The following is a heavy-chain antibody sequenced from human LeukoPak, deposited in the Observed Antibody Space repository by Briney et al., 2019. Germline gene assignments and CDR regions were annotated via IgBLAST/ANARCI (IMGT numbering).Heavy chain of an antibody. CDR1: GLTIDEFT. J-gene: IGHJ4*02. V-gene: IGHV3-43*01. Sequence: GGSLRLSCAVSGLTIDEFTLHWVRQAPGKGLKWVSLITSGGLNTFYADSVKGRFTISRDNSANSLYLHLTSQRTEDSALYYCVAISVSGTTFLDFWGQGTLVTVSS. D-gene: IGHD1-1*01. CDR3: VAISVSGTTFLDF. CDR2: ITSGGLNT.